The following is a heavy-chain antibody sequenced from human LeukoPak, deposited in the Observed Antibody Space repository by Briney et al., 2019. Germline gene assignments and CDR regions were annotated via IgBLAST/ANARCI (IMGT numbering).Heavy chain of an antibody. J-gene: IGHJ4*02. V-gene: IGHV3-7*01. CDR3: ARGGYTSSWYWVD. Sequence: GGSLRLSCAASGFSFSSLWMSWVRQAPGKGLEWVANIKQDGSDKYYVDSVMGRFTVSRDHGKNSLFLQMNNLRVDDTAVYYCARGGYTSSWYWVDWGQGTLVTVSS. CDR1: GFSFSSLW. CDR2: IKQDGSDK. D-gene: IGHD2-15*01.